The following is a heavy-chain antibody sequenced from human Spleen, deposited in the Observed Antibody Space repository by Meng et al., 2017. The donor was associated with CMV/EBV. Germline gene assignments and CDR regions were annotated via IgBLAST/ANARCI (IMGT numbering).Heavy chain of an antibody. J-gene: IGHJ4*02. Sequence: GESLKISCVASGFTLRSYAMHWVRQAPGKGLEWVAIISYDGSTTYYADSVKGRFTISRDNSKNTLYLQMNSLRAEDTAVYYCAKDITIFGVVIYPIDYWGQGTLVTVSS. D-gene: IGHD3-3*01. CDR1: GFTLRSYA. V-gene: IGHV3-30*04. CDR2: ISYDGSTT. CDR3: AKDITIFGVVIYPIDY.